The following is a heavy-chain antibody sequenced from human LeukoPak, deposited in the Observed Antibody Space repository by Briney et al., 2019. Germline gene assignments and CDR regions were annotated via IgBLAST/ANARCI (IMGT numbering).Heavy chain of an antibody. CDR3: AREWDSSGPYFDY. D-gene: IGHD3-22*01. V-gene: IGHV4-4*02. CDR2: IYHSGST. Sequence: PSETLSLTCAVSGGSISSSNWWGWVRQPPVKGLEWIGEIYHSGSTYYNPSLKSRVTISVDTSKNQFSLKLSSVTAADTAVYYCAREWDSSGPYFDYWGQGTLVTVSS. CDR1: GGSISSSNW. J-gene: IGHJ4*02.